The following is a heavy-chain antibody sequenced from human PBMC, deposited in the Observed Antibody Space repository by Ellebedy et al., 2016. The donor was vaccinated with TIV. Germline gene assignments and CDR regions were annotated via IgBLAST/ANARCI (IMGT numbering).Heavy chain of an antibody. CDR3: ARDRARDTVVNYYFYGLDV. CDR1: GFTFSSYW. D-gene: IGHD4-23*01. J-gene: IGHJ6*02. Sequence: GESLKISCAVSGFTFSSYWMSWVRQAPGKGLERVANIKHDGSEKYYADSVKGRFTISRDDAKNSLYLQMNSLRAGDTAVYYCARDRARDTVVNYYFYGLDVWGQGTTVTVSS. V-gene: IGHV3-7*01. CDR2: IKHDGSEK.